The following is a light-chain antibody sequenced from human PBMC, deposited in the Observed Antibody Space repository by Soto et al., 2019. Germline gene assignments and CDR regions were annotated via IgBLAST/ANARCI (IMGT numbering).Light chain of an antibody. CDR3: QQYGSLFT. V-gene: IGKV1-5*03. J-gene: IGKJ3*01. CDR1: QSISPW. Sequence: DIQMTQSPATLSASVGDRVTITCRASQSISPWLAWYQQKPGKAPKLLIYKASSLESGVPSRFSGSGSGTEFTLTISSLQPDDFATYHCQQYGSLFTFGPGTTVDIK. CDR2: KAS.